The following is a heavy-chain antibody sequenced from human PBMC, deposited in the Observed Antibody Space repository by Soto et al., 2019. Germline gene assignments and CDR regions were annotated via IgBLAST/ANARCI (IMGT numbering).Heavy chain of an antibody. V-gene: IGHV3-64D*06. D-gene: IGHD6-13*01. CDR1: GFTFGTYA. Sequence: GALRLSCSASGFTFGTYAMHCVRQAPWKGLEYFSGISSNGRSTNYADSVRGRFTISRDNPKKTLHLQMSSLTPEDTAVYYCVKDSIATADSPVYNRSEPWGQGA. CDR2: ISSNGRST. J-gene: IGHJ5*02. CDR3: VKDSIATADSPVYNRSEP.